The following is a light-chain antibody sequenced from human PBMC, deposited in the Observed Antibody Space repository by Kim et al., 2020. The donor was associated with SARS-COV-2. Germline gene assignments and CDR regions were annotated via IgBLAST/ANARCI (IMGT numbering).Light chain of an antibody. CDR1: QSGGSD. CDR2: GAS. J-gene: IGKJ5*01. Sequence: PRQRDTLCYGASQSGGSDKACYQEKPGQAPGVLIYGASTRATGIPARFSGSGYGTEFTITISSLQSEDFAVYYCQQYNNWPPITVGQGTLLEIK. V-gene: IGKV3-15*01. CDR3: QQYNNWPPIT.